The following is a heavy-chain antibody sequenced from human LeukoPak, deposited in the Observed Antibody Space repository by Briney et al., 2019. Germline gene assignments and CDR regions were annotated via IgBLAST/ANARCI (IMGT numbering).Heavy chain of an antibody. CDR3: ARFSRGYSYGRVDY. Sequence: SETLSLTCTVSGGSISSSNYYWGWIRQPPGKGLEWIANIYFSGSTYYNPSLKSRVTISVDTSKNQFSLKLSSVTAADTAVYYCARFSRGYSYGRVDYWGQGTLVTVSS. CDR2: IYFSGST. V-gene: IGHV4-39*07. J-gene: IGHJ4*02. CDR1: GGSISSSNYY. D-gene: IGHD5-18*01.